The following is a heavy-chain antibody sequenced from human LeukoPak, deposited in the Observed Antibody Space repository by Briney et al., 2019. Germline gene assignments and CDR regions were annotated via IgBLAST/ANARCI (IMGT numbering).Heavy chain of an antibody. D-gene: IGHD5-24*01. CDR2: TYYRSKWYN. V-gene: IGHV6-1*01. Sequence: SQTLSLTCAISGDSVSSNSAAWNWIRQSPSRGLEWLGSTYYRSKWYNDYAVSVKSRITINPDTSKNQFSLQLNSVTPEDTAVYYCARVRVEMATIGAYYYYGMDVWGQGTTVTVSS. CDR1: GDSVSSNSAA. CDR3: ARVRVEMATIGAYYYYGMDV. J-gene: IGHJ6*02.